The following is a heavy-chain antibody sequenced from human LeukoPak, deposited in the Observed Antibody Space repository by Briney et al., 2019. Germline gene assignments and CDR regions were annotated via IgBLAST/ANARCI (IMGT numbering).Heavy chain of an antibody. CDR3: ARCYGSGRWALDI. Sequence: GASVKVSCKASGDTFTNYGISWVRQAPGQGLEWMGWISGYNGDTKYAQKVQGRVTMTTDKFTSTAYMELRSLRSDDTAVYYCARCYGSGRWALDIWGQGTMVTVSS. V-gene: IGHV1-18*01. D-gene: IGHD3-10*01. J-gene: IGHJ3*02. CDR1: GDTFTNYG. CDR2: ISGYNGDT.